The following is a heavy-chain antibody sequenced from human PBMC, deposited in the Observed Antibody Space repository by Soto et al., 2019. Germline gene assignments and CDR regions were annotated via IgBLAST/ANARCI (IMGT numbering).Heavy chain of an antibody. Sequence: SQTLSLTCPFSFGSISSSSYYLGFLLQPPLKGLEWIWSIYYSGSTYYNPSLKSRVTISVDTSKNQFSLKLSSVTAADTAVYYCARHRVGDIAASSWFDTWGQGTLVTVSS. CDR3: ARHRVGDIAASSWFDT. V-gene: IGHV4-39*01. J-gene: IGHJ5*02. D-gene: IGHD6-13*01. CDR1: FGSISSSSYY. CDR2: IYYSGST.